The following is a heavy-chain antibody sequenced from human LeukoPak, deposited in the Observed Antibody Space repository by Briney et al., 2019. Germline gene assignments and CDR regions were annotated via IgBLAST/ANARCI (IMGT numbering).Heavy chain of an antibody. CDR1: GYTFTDYY. CDR3: ARNKEGKSLDY. J-gene: IGHJ4*02. V-gene: IGHV1-2*03. Sequence: LGASVKVSCKASGYTFTDYYIHWVRQAPGQGLEWMAWMNPKRGDTSYAQKFQGRVTMTRDTSISTAYMELSRLRFDDTAVYYCARNKEGKSLDYWGQGTLVTVSS. CDR2: MNPKRGDT.